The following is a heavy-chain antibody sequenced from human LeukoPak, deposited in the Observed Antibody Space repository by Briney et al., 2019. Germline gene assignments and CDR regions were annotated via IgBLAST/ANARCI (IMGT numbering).Heavy chain of an antibody. J-gene: IGHJ4*02. Sequence: ASVKVSCKASGYTFTGHYIHWVRQAPGQGLEWMGWISAYNGNTNYAQKLQGRVTMTTDTSTSTAYMELRSLRSDDTAVYYCARYRLGTFDYWGQGTLVTVSS. CDR2: ISAYNGNT. D-gene: IGHD7-27*01. CDR1: GYTFTGHY. CDR3: ARYRLGTFDY. V-gene: IGHV1-18*04.